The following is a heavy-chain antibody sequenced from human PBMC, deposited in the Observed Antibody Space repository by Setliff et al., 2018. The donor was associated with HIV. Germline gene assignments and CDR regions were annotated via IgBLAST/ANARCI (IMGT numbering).Heavy chain of an antibody. J-gene: IGHJ4*02. CDR3: ARATYTTLFGVLMGGGLQY. CDR2: VSNGGDT. D-gene: IGHD3-3*01. V-gene: IGHV4-59*01. CDR1: GDSIITYY. Sequence: NPSETLSLTCTVSGDSIITYYWTWIRQPPGKGLEWIGSVSNGGDTNYNPSLKSRVSLSLDTSKTQFSLKLTSVTAADTAVYYCARATYTTLFGVLMGGGLQYWGPGTLVTVSS.